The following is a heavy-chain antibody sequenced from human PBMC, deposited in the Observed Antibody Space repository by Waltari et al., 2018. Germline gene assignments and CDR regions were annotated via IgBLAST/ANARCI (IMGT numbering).Heavy chain of an antibody. CDR1: GFAFRKYA. V-gene: IGHV3-30*01. CDR2: ISYDGTSK. CDR3: ASGYFRASPLDY. J-gene: IGHJ4*02. D-gene: IGHD3-22*01. Sequence: QVQLVESGGGVVQPGTSLRLSCAASGFAFRKYAMHWVRQAPGKWLEWVAFISYDGTSKKYADSVKGRFTISRDNPKITLYLQMNSLRNEDTAVYYCASGYFRASPLDYWGQGTLLTVSS.